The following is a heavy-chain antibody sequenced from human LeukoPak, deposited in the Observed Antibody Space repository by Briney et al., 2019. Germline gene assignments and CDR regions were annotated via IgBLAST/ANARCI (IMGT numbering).Heavy chain of an antibody. Sequence: PSETLSLTCTVSGGSISSSSYYWGWIRQPPGKGLEWIGSIYYSGSTYYNPSLKSRVTISVDTSKNQFSLKLSSVTAADTAVYYCARTYGSGSYFGIDYWGQGTLVTVSS. CDR3: ARTYGSGSYFGIDY. D-gene: IGHD3-10*01. V-gene: IGHV4-39*01. CDR1: GGSISSSSYY. CDR2: IYYSGST. J-gene: IGHJ4*02.